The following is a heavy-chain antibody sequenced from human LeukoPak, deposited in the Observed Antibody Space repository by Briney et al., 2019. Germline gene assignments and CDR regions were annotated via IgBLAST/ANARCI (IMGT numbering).Heavy chain of an antibody. D-gene: IGHD4-23*01. J-gene: IGHJ4*02. CDR2: IKSTTVGGTT. CDR3: TTGPGNSGY. CDR1: GLTFSNAW. V-gene: IGHV3-15*01. Sequence: KAGGSLRLSCAASGLTFSNAWMSWVRQAPGKGLEWVGRIKSTTVGGTTEYAAPVKGRFTISRDDSKNTVYLQMNSLKTEDTAVYYCTTGPGNSGYWGQGTLVTVSS.